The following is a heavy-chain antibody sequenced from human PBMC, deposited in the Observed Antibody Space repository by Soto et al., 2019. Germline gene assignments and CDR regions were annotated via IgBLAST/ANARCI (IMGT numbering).Heavy chain of an antibody. CDR2: IYSGGST. CDR3: ARVRQENIVVVPAASDYYYYYMDV. Sequence: GGSLRLSCAASGFTVSSNYMSWVRQAPGKGLEWVSVIYSGGSTYYADSVKGRFTISRHNSKNTLYLQMNSLRAEDTAVYYCARVRQENIVVVPAASDYYYYYMDVWGKGTTVTVSS. J-gene: IGHJ6*03. V-gene: IGHV3-53*04. CDR1: GFTVSSNY. D-gene: IGHD2-2*01.